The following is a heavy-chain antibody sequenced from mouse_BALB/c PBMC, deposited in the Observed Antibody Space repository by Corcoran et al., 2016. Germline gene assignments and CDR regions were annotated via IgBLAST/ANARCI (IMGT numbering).Heavy chain of an antibody. CDR1: GYIFTNYG. CDR2: INTYIGEP. Sequence: QIQLVQSGPELKKPGETVKISCKASGYIFTNYGMNWVKQAPGKGLKWMGWINTYIGEPTYADDFKGRFAFSLETSASTAYLQINNLKNDDMATYVCARSAGRYESYAMDYWGQGTSVTVSS. V-gene: IGHV9-1*02. CDR3: ARSAGRYESYAMDY. J-gene: IGHJ4*01. D-gene: IGHD2-14*01.